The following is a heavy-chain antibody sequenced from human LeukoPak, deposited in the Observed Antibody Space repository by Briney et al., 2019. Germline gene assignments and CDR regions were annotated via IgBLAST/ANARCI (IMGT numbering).Heavy chain of an antibody. V-gene: IGHV3-21*01. J-gene: IGHJ4*02. Sequence: PGGSLRLSCAASGFSFSAYGMNWVRQAPGKGLEWVSSISSSSSYIYYADSVKGRFTISRDNAKNSLYLQMNSLRAEDTAVYYCARDGIAAAGTVDYWGQGTLVTVSS. D-gene: IGHD6-13*01. CDR3: ARDGIAAAGTVDY. CDR1: GFSFSAYG. CDR2: ISSSSSYI.